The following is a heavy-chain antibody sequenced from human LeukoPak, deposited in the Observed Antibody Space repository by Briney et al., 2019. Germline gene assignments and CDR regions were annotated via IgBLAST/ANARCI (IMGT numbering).Heavy chain of an antibody. Sequence: GESLKISCAASGYNFNSYWIGWVRQMPGKGLEWMGIIFPGDSDITYSPSFEGQVTISADESISTAYLQWRSLKASDTAIYYCARRLGNRNTENWFDPWGQGTLVTVSS. D-gene: IGHD1-14*01. J-gene: IGHJ5*02. CDR1: GYNFNSYW. V-gene: IGHV5-51*01. CDR2: IFPGDSDI. CDR3: ARRLGNRNTENWFDP.